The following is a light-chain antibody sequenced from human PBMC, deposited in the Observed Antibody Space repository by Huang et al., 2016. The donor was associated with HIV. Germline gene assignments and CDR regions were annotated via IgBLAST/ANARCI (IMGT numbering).Light chain of an antibody. V-gene: IGKV1-9*01. CDR2: GAS. CDR1: QDLGTY. CDR3: QQLNTFPLT. Sequence: IQLTQSPSSLSASVGDRVTISCRASQDLGTYLAWYQQKPGRAPTVLFYGASRLQSGVTSRFSGSGSGTQFTLTISSLQPEDFAMYYCQQLNTFPLTFGGGTKV. J-gene: IGKJ4*01.